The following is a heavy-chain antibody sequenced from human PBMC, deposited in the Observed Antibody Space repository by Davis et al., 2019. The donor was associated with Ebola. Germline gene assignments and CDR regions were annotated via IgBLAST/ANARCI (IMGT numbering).Heavy chain of an antibody. Sequence: GESLKISCAASGFSFSDYSMNWVRQAPGKGLEWVSSISSGSSYIHYADSVQGRFTISRDNAKNSLYLQMNSLRAEDTAVYYCARGVIKVPADYDRWFESWGQGTLVTVSS. CDR2: ISSGSSYI. V-gene: IGHV3-21*01. CDR1: GFSFSDYS. CDR3: ARGVIKVPADYDRWFES. D-gene: IGHD2-2*01. J-gene: IGHJ5*01.